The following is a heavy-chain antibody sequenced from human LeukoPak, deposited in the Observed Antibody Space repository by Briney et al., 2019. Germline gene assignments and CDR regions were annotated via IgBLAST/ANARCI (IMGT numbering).Heavy chain of an antibody. D-gene: IGHD3-22*01. CDR2: MSYDGTKR. Sequence: PGGSLRLSCAGSGFTFSRYAMHWVRQAPGKGLEWVAAMSYDGTKRYYPDSVEGRFTISRDNSENTLFLQMNSLRPQDTAVYYCARDSVWQVDHTPYDTFDIWGQGTMVTVSS. J-gene: IGHJ3*02. CDR3: ARDSVWQVDHTPYDTFDI. V-gene: IGHV3-30*14. CDR1: GFTFSRYA.